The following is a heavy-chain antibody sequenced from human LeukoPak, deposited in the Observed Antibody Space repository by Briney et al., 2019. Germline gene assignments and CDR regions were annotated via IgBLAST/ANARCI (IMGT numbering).Heavy chain of an antibody. D-gene: IGHD6-13*01. J-gene: IGHJ6*03. Sequence: PSETLSLTCTVSGGSISSYYWSWIRQPAGKGLEWIGRIYTSGSTNYNPSLKSRVTMSVDTSKNQFSLKLSSVTAADTAVYYCARVGAAAYYYYYMDVWGKGTTVTISS. CDR2: IYTSGST. V-gene: IGHV4-4*07. CDR1: GGSISSYY. CDR3: ARVGAAAYYYYYMDV.